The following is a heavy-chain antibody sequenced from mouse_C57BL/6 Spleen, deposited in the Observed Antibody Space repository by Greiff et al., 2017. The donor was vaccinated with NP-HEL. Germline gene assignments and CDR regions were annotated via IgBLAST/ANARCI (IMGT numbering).Heavy chain of an antibody. Sequence: EVQLQQSGPGMVKPSQSLSLTCTVTGYSITSGYDWHWIRHFPGNKLEWMGYISYSGSTNYNPSLKSRISITHDTSKNHFFLKLNSVTTEDTATYYCARDYDYDVGFAYWGQGTLVTVSA. D-gene: IGHD2-4*01. CDR1: GYSITSGYD. V-gene: IGHV3-1*01. CDR2: ISYSGST. J-gene: IGHJ3*01. CDR3: ARDYDYDVGFAY.